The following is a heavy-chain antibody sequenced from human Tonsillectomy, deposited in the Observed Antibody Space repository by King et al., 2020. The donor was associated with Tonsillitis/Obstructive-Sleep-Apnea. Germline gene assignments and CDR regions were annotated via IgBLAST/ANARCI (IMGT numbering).Heavy chain of an antibody. D-gene: IGHD4-17*01. CDR3: ARGYGDPLGWFDP. Sequence: QLVQSGAEVKKPGASVKVSCKSSKYTFSTYSINWVRQSPGQRLEWMGWINACKGNTKYSQQFQGRVTITRDTAASTAYMELSSLISEETAVYYCARGYGDPLGWFDPWGQGTLVTVSS. J-gene: IGHJ5*02. V-gene: IGHV1-3*03. CDR2: INACKGNT. CDR1: KYTFSTYS.